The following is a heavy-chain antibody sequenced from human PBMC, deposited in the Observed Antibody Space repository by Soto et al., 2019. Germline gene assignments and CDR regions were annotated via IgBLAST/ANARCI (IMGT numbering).Heavy chain of an antibody. V-gene: IGHV3-23*01. CDR1: GFTFSTYV. CDR2: ISASGSNG. J-gene: IGHJ4*02. Sequence: PGGSLRLSCAASGFTFSTYVMAWVRQAPGRGLEWVSGISASGSNGFYTDSVKGRFIISRDNSKNTLYLQMNGLRVDDTALYFCAKGDSDYYFDSLGQGTLVTVSS. CDR3: AKGDSDYYFDS. D-gene: IGHD4-4*01.